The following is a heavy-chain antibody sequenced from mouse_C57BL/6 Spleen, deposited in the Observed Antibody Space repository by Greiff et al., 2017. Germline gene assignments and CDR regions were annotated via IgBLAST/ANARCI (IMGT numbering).Heavy chain of an antibody. CDR3: ARGRTGTRYFDY. J-gene: IGHJ2*01. CDR2: ISSGSSTI. CDR1: GFTFSDYG. V-gene: IGHV5-17*01. Sequence: DVHLVESGGGLVKPGGSLKLSCAASGFTFSDYGMHWVRQAPEKGLEWVAYISSGSSTIYYADTVKGRFTISRDNAKNTLFLQMTSLRSEDTAMYYCARGRTGTRYFDYWGQGTTLTVSS. D-gene: IGHD4-1*01.